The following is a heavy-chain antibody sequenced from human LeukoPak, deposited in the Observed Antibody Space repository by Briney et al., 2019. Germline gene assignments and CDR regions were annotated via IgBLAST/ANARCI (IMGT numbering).Heavy chain of an antibody. Sequence: SETLSLTCAVSGGSISGYFWSWIRQPPGKGLEWIGFIYTSGSTAYNPSLKSRVTMSLDTSKNQLSLKSTSLTAADTAVYYCARPWGYWGRGILVTVSS. CDR2: IYTSGST. CDR1: GGSISGYF. V-gene: IGHV4-4*09. J-gene: IGHJ4*02. CDR3: ARPWGY. D-gene: IGHD1-26*01.